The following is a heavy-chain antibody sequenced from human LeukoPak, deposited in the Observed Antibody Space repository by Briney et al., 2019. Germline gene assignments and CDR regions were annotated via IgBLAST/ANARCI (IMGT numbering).Heavy chain of an antibody. V-gene: IGHV4-39*07. D-gene: IGHD1-26*01. CDR3: ARGGRIVGATTIRDAFDI. CDR2: ISYSGST. CDR1: GGSISRSSYY. J-gene: IGHJ3*02. Sequence: SETLSLTCTVSGGSISRSSYYWGWIRQPPGKGLGWIGSISYSGSTYYNPSLKSRVTISVDTSKNQFSLKLSSVTAADTAVYYCARGGRIVGATTIRDAFDIWGQGTMVTVSS.